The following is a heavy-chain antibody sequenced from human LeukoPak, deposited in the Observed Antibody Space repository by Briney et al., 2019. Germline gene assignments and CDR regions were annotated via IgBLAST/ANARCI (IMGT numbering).Heavy chain of an antibody. CDR2: IHYSGGT. Sequence: SETLSLTCTVSGGSIDNSHYYWGWIRQPPGEGLEWIASIHYSGGTHYNPSLKSRVTISVDTSKNQFSLKLSSVTAADTAVYYCARLLAGYSSGWYLDYWGQGTLVTVSS. CDR1: GGSIDNSHYY. D-gene: IGHD6-19*01. J-gene: IGHJ4*02. CDR3: ARLLAGYSSGWYLDY. V-gene: IGHV4-39*01.